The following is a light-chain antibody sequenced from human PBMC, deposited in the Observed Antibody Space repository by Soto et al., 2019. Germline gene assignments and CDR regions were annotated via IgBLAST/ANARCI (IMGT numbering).Light chain of an antibody. Sequence: EIVMTQSPATLSVSPGEGATLSCRASQSVSSNFAWYQQKPGQAPRLLIYGASTRATGMPASFSGSGSGTEFILTISSLQSEDFAVYYCQQYHKWPLTFGGGTRLEIK. J-gene: IGKJ5*01. CDR2: GAS. CDR3: QQYHKWPLT. CDR1: QSVSSN. V-gene: IGKV3-15*01.